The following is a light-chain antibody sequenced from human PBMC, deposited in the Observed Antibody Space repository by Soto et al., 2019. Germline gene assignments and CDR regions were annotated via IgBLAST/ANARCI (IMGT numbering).Light chain of an antibody. J-gene: IGKJ3*01. CDR3: QQYGSSLLFT. Sequence: EMVWTHLQGTRPLSPGERAPPSCGAGRGVSATSLAGYHQKPGKAPRLLIYGASSRATGIPDRFSGSGSGTDFTLTISRLEPEDFAVYYCQQYGSSLLFTFGPGTKVDIK. CDR1: RGVSATS. V-gene: IGKV3-20*01. CDR2: GAS.